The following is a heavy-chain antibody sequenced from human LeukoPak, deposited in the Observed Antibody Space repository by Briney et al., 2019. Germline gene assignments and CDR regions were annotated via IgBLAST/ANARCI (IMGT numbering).Heavy chain of an antibody. D-gene: IGHD5-12*01. CDR2: IYYSGST. J-gene: IGHJ4*02. V-gene: IGHV4-34*01. Sequence: SETLSPTCAVYGGSFSGYYWSWIRQPPGKGLEWIGSIYYSGSTYYNPSLRSRVTISLATSKNQFSLKLSSVTAADTAVYYCARHRYSAYASSDYWGQGTLVTVSS. CDR1: GGSFSGYY. CDR3: ARHRYSAYASSDY.